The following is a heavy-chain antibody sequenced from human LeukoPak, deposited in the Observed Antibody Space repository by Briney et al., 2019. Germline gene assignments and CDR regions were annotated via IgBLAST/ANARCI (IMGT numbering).Heavy chain of an antibody. CDR2: ISSSGSTI. V-gene: IGHV3-11*04. CDR1: GFTFSDYY. Sequence: GGSLRLSCAASGFTFSDYYMSWIRQAPGKGLEWVSYISSSGSTIYYADSVKGRFTISRDNAKNSLYLQMNSLRAEDTAVYYCARDRSSSSSGPNDAFDIWGQGTMVTVSS. CDR3: ARDRSSSSSGPNDAFDI. J-gene: IGHJ3*02. D-gene: IGHD6-6*01.